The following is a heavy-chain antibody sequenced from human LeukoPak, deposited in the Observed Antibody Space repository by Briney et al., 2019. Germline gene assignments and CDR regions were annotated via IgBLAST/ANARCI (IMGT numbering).Heavy chain of an antibody. Sequence: GGSLRLSCAASGFTFSDYSMNWARQAPGKGLEWISYIGIDSGNTNYADSVKGRFTISGDKAKNSLYLQMNSLRVEDTAVYYCARDYKYAFDNWGQGTLVTVSS. CDR1: GFTFSDYS. D-gene: IGHD5-24*01. J-gene: IGHJ4*02. CDR3: ARDYKYAFDN. CDR2: IGIDSGNT. V-gene: IGHV3-48*01.